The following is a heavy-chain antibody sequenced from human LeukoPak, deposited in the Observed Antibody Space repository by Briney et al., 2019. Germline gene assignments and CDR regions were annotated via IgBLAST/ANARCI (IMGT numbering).Heavy chain of an antibody. V-gene: IGHV4-30-2*05. D-gene: IGHD6-13*01. J-gene: IGHJ4*02. CDR2: IYHSGST. CDR1: GGSISSGGYS. CDR3: ARQSGPYASRWFDY. Sequence: SQTLSLTCAVSGGSISSGGYSWSWIRQPPGKGLEWIGYIYHSGSTYYNPSLESRVTISVNTSQNQFSLKLSSVTAADTAVYYCARQSGPYASRWFDYWGQGTLVTVSS.